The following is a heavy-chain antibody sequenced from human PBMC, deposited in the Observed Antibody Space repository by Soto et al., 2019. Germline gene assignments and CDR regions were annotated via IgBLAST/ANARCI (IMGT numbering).Heavy chain of an antibody. CDR1: GYTSTNYG. Sequence: ASVKVSCKASGYTSTNYGIAWVRQAPGQGLEWMGWISVYSGKTNYAQNVQVRLTMTTDTSTSTAYMELTNLRSDDTAVYYCARASGYRAHSPSLAYFDPWGQGTLVTLSS. V-gene: IGHV1-18*01. CDR3: ARASGYRAHSPSLAYFDP. CDR2: ISVYSGKT. J-gene: IGHJ5*02. D-gene: IGHD6-25*01.